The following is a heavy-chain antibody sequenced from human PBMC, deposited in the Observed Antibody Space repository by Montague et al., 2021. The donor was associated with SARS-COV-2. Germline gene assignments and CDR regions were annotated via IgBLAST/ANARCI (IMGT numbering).Heavy chain of an antibody. V-gene: IGHV3-7*01. J-gene: IGHJ4*02. CDR1: GFTFSNFW. CDR2: IGPDGRDK. CDR3: TGGGYNAY. Sequence: SLRLSCAVSGFTFSNFWMTWVRRTPGKGLEWVANIGPDGRDKYYMDSVKGRFTISRDNAKNSLYLQINSLRAEDSAVYYCTGGGYNAYWGQGTLLTVSS. D-gene: IGHD5-24*01.